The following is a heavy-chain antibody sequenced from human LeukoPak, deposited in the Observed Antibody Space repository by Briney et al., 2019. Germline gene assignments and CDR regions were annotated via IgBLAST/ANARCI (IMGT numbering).Heavy chain of an antibody. CDR3: ARDNNTSSYYFDY. CDR2: ISYDGSNK. CDR1: GFTFSSYA. J-gene: IGHJ4*02. Sequence: PGGSLRLSCAASGFTFSSYAMHWVRQAPGKGLEWVAVISYDGSNKYYADSVKGRFTISRDNSKNTLYLQMNSLRAEDTAVYYCARDNNTSSYYFDYWGQGTLVTVSS. V-gene: IGHV3-30-3*01. D-gene: IGHD2/OR15-2a*01.